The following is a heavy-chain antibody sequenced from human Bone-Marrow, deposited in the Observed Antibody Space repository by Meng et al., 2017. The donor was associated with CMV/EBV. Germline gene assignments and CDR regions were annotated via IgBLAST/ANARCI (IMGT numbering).Heavy chain of an antibody. CDR1: GFTFSSYA. V-gene: IGHV3-9*03. Sequence: SLKISCAVSGFTFSSYAMHWVRQGPGKGLEWVSGISWNSGSIGYADSVKGRFTISRDNAKNSLYLQLNSLRTEDMALYYCAKGFYSNYDVPFDYWGQGTLVTVSS. J-gene: IGHJ4*02. CDR2: ISWNSGSI. CDR3: AKGFYSNYDVPFDY. D-gene: IGHD4-11*01.